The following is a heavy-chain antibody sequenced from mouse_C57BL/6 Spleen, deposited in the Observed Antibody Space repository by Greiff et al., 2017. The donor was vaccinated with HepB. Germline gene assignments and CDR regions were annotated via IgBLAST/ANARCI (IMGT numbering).Heavy chain of an antibody. D-gene: IGHD1-1*01. CDR1: GYTFTSYW. CDR3: ARNPSYGRSYAMDY. V-gene: IGHV1-72*01. J-gene: IGHJ4*01. CDR2: IDTNSGGT. Sequence: QVQLQQPGAELVKPGASVKLSCKASGYTFTSYWMHWVKQRPGRGLEWIGRIDTNSGGTKYNEKFKIKATLTVDNTSSTAYIQLSSLTSEDSAVYYCARNPSYGRSYAMDYWGQGTSVTVSS.